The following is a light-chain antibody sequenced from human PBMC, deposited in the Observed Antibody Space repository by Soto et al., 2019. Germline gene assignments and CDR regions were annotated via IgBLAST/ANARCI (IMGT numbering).Light chain of an antibody. J-gene: IGKJ1*01. Sequence: EIVLTQSPATLSLSPGERATLSCRASQSVSSYLAWYQQKPGQAPRLLISDASNRATGIPARFSGSGSGTDFTLTISSLEPEDFAVYYCQQRSNWPPGPWTFGQGTKVEIK. CDR3: QQRSNWPPGPWT. V-gene: IGKV3-11*01. CDR1: QSVSSY. CDR2: DAS.